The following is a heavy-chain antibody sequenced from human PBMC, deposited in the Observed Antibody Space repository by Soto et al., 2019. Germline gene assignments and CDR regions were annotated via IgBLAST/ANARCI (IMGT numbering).Heavy chain of an antibody. V-gene: IGHV3-33*08. Sequence: GGSLRLSCAASGFTFSSYGIHWVRQAPGKGLEWVAVIWYDGSNKYYADSVKGRFTISRDNSKNTLYLQMNSLRAEDTAVYYCARVFYSSSWYRGPELWDYWGKGTLVTVSS. CDR2: IWYDGSNK. CDR1: GFTFSSYG. CDR3: ARVFYSSSWYRGPELWDY. J-gene: IGHJ4*02. D-gene: IGHD6-13*01.